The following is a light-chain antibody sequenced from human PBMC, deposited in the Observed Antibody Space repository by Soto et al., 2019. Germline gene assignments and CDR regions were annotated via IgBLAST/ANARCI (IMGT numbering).Light chain of an antibody. Sequence: QSVLTQPASVSGSPGQSITISCTGTGSDVGGYNYVSWYQQRPGKAPKLMIYEVSNRPSGVSNRFSGSKSGITASLTISGLQAEDEAEYYCSSYTSSSLDVFGTGTKLTVL. CDR2: EVS. CDR1: GSDVGGYNY. CDR3: SSYTSSSLDV. V-gene: IGLV2-14*01. J-gene: IGLJ1*01.